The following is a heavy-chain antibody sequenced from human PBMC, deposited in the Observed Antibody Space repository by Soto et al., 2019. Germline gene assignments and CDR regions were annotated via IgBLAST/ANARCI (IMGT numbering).Heavy chain of an antibody. CDR2: IYHSGST. CDR3: ARIPSP. J-gene: IGHJ5*02. Sequence: SETLSLTCAVSGGSISSGGYSWSWIRQPPGKGLEWIGYIYHSGSTYYNSSLKSRVTISVDRSKNQFSLKLSSVTAADTAVYYCARIPSPWGQGTLVTAPQ. V-gene: IGHV4-30-2*01. CDR1: GGSISSGGYS. D-gene: IGHD2-21*01.